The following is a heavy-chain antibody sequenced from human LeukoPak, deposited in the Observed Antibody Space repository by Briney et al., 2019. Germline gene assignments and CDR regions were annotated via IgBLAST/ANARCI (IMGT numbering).Heavy chain of an antibody. V-gene: IGHV4-59*03. J-gene: IGHJ3*02. D-gene: IGHD3-22*01. CDR2: LYHSGKT. CDR1: GGSTSSYY. Sequence: SETLSLTCAVSGGSTSSYYWSWIRQPPGRGLEWIGCLYHSGKTIYNPSLKSRVTISVDTSKKQFSLMVNSVTAADTATYYCAXHQKDSYDSIFHAFEIWGQGTMATVSS. CDR3: AXHQKDSYDSIFHAFEI.